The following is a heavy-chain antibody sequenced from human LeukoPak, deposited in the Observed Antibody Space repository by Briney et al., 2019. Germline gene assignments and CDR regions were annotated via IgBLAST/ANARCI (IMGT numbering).Heavy chain of an antibody. D-gene: IGHD1-26*01. Sequence: SETLSLTCTDSGGSISRDYWSWIRQPPGKGLEWIGYIYYSGSTNYNPSLKSRVTISVDTSKNQFSLKLSSVTAADTAVYYCARGALSGCDYWGQGTLVTVSS. CDR3: ARGALSGCDY. CDR1: GGSISRDY. V-gene: IGHV4-59*12. J-gene: IGHJ4*02. CDR2: IYYSGST.